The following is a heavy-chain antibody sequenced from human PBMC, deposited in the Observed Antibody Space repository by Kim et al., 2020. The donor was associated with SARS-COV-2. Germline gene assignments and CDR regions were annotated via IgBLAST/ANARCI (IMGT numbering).Heavy chain of an antibody. CDR3: AKGNIGYYYDSSGYSHFDY. D-gene: IGHD3-22*01. Sequence: GGSLRLSCAASGFTFSSYAMSWVRQAPGKGLEWVSAISGSGGSTYYADSVKGRFTISRDNSKNTLYLQMNSLRAEDTAVYYCAKGNIGYYYDSSGYSHFDYWGQGTLVTVSS. J-gene: IGHJ4*02. V-gene: IGHV3-23*01. CDR2: ISGSGGST. CDR1: GFTFSSYA.